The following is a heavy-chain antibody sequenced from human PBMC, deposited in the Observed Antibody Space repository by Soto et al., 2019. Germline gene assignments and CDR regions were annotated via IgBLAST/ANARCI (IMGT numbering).Heavy chain of an antibody. CDR2: IIPILGIA. J-gene: IGHJ4*02. D-gene: IGHD2-21*01. CDR1: GGTFSSYT. Sequence: QVQLVQSGAEVKKPGSSVKVSCKASGGTFSSYTISWVRQAPGQGLEGMGRIIPILGIANYAQKFQGRVXIXXDKSTSPAYMELSSLRSEDTAVYYCARGDSRRFDYWGQGTLVTVSS. V-gene: IGHV1-69*02. CDR3: ARGDSRRFDY.